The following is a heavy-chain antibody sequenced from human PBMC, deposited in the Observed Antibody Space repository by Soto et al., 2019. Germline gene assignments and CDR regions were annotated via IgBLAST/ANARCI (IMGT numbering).Heavy chain of an antibody. D-gene: IGHD6-13*01. V-gene: IGHV3-13*01. J-gene: IGHJ4*02. CDR1: YD. Sequence: YDFHWVRQTTGKGLEWVSASGTAGDTYYAGSVKGRFTISRENAKNSLYLQMNSLRVGDTAVYYCTRGAAGFDYWGQGTLVAVSS. CDR2: SGTAGDT. CDR3: TRGAAGFDY.